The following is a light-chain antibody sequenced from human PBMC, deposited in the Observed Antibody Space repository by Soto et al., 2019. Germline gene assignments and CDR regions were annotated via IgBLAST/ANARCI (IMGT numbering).Light chain of an antibody. CDR3: QQSHNLPLT. J-gene: IGKJ4*01. V-gene: IGKV1-33*01. CDR1: QDIDNY. Sequence: DIQMTQSPSSLSASVGDRVTITCQASQDIDNYINWYQQKPGKAPKLLIYEASNLEKWVPSRFRGSGSGPDFTFAISRLQPEDVAKYYCQQSHNLPLTFGGGTKGQI. CDR2: EAS.